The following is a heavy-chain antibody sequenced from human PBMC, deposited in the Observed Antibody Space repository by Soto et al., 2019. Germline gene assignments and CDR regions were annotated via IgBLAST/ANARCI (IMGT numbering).Heavy chain of an antibody. CDR2: IYYSGTTT. D-gene: IGHD1-26*01. CDR1: GCSISSYY. J-gene: IGHJ4*02. V-gene: IGHV4-59*08. Sequence: PSETLSLTCTVSGCSISSYYWSWIRQPPGKGLEWIGYIYYSGTTTNYNPSLKSRVTLSVDTSKNQFSLKLSSVTAADTAVYYCARLGGSYAVPHFDYWGQGTLVTVSS. CDR3: ARLGGSYAVPHFDY.